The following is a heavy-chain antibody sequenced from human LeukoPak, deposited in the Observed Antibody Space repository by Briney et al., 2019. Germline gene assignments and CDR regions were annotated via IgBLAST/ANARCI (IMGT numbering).Heavy chain of an antibody. J-gene: IGHJ3*02. D-gene: IGHD3-22*01. CDR1: GGSISSYY. CDR3: ASPSSGYYYGAFDI. V-gene: IGHV4-59*01. Sequence: PSETLSLACTVSGGSISSYYWSWIRQPPGKGLEWIGYIYYSGSTNYNPSLKSRVTISVDTSKNQFSLKLSSVTAADTAVYYCASPSSGYYYGAFDIWGQGTMVTVSS. CDR2: IYYSGST.